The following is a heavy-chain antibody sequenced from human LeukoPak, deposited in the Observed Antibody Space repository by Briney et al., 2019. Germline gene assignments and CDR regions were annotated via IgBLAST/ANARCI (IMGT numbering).Heavy chain of an antibody. J-gene: IGHJ4*02. CDR3: ARDTRWLQSIYYFDY. CDR2: INPSGGST. D-gene: IGHD5-24*01. CDR1: GYTFTSYY. V-gene: IGHV1-46*01. Sequence: GASVKVSCKASGYTFTSYYVHWVRQAPGQGLEWMGIINPSGGSTSYAQKFQGRVTMTRDTSTSTVYMELSSLRSEDTAVYYCARDTRWLQSIYYFDYWGQGTLVTVSS.